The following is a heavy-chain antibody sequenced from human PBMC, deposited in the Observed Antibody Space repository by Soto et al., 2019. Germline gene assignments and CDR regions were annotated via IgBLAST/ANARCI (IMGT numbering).Heavy chain of an antibody. J-gene: IGHJ4*02. Sequence: PGGSLRLSCAASGFPVSSNYMSWVRQAPGKGLEWVSVIYSGGSTYYADSVKGRFTISRDNSKNTLYLQMNSLRAEDTAVYYCARDHPAGDSGRQYYFDYWGQGTLVTVSS. D-gene: IGHD6-19*01. CDR3: ARDHPAGDSGRQYYFDY. CDR2: IYSGGST. V-gene: IGHV3-66*01. CDR1: GFPVSSNY.